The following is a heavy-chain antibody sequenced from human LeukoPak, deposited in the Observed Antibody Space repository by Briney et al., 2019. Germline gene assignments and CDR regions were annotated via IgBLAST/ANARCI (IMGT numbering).Heavy chain of an antibody. Sequence: ASVKVSCKASGYTFTSYDINWVRQATGQGLEWMGWMNPNSGNTGYAQKFQGRVTMTRNTSISTAYMELSSLRSEDTAVYYCAREFVVVVAANPYYYYGMDVWGQGTTVTVSS. V-gene: IGHV1-8*01. CDR3: AREFVVVVAANPYYYYGMDV. J-gene: IGHJ6*02. CDR2: MNPNSGNT. CDR1: GYTFTSYD. D-gene: IGHD2-15*01.